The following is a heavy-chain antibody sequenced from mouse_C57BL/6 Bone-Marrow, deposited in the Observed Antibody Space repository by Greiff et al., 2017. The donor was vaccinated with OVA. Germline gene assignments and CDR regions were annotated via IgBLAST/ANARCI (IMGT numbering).Heavy chain of an antibody. D-gene: IGHD3-3*01. CDR3: ARTRGQLKFAY. J-gene: IGHJ3*01. V-gene: IGHV5-17*01. Sequence: EVQVVESGGGLVKPGGSLKLSCAASGFTFSDYGMHWVRQAPEKGLEWVAYISSGSSTIYYADTVKGRFTISRDNAKNTLFLQMTSLRSEDTAMYYCARTRGQLKFAYWGQGTLVTVSA. CDR2: ISSGSSTI. CDR1: GFTFSDYG.